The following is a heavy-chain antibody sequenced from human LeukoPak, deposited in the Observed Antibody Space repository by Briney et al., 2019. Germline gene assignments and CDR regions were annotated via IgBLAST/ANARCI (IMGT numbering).Heavy chain of an antibody. CDR2: ISSSSSTI. D-gene: IGHD1-26*01. CDR3: ARATGWELLGYFDY. CDR1: GFTFSSYS. J-gene: IGHJ4*02. Sequence: GGSLRLSCAASGFTFSSYSMNWVRQAPGKGLEWVSYISSSSSTIYYADSVKGRFTISRDNSKNTLYLQMGSLRAEDMAVYYCARATGWELLGYFDYWGQGTLVTVSP. V-gene: IGHV3-48*01.